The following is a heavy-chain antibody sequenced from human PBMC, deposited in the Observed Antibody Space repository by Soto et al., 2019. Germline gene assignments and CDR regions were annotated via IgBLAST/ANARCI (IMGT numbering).Heavy chain of an antibody. CDR3: TKKGSGNWYYFDY. CDR1: GYSFTSYD. V-gene: IGHV1-8*01. CDR2: VNPKSGNT. D-gene: IGHD6-13*01. J-gene: IGHJ4*02. Sequence: GASVKVSCKTSGYSFTSYDITWVRQAPGQGLEWMGWVNPKSGNTGYAQKFQGRLTMTRNTSIGTAYTELSSLRSEDTAVYYCTKKGSGNWYYFDYWGQGSLVTVSS.